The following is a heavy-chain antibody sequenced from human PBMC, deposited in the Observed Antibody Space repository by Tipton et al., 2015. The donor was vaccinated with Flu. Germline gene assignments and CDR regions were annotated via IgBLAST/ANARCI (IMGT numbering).Heavy chain of an antibody. CDR3: ARRGIAAAGTQDDAFDI. J-gene: IGHJ3*02. CDR1: GYSFTSYW. Sequence: QLVQSGAEVKKPGESLKISCKGSGYSFTSYWIGWVRQMPGKGLEWRGIIYPGDSDTRYSPSFQVQVTISADKSISTAYLQWSSLQASDTAMYYCARRGIAAAGTQDDAFDIWGQGTMVTVSS. CDR2: IYPGDSDT. D-gene: IGHD6-13*01. V-gene: IGHV5-51*01.